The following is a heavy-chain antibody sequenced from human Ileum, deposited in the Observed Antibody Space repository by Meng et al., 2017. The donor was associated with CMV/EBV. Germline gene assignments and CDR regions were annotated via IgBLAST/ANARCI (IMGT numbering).Heavy chain of an antibody. D-gene: IGHD2-2*02. Sequence: GESLKISCAASGFTFSNYWMSWVRQALGKGLEWVANIKQDVSEIYYVGSVKGRFTISRDNAKNSVYLQMNSLRAEDTAVYYCARMYCSTTTCYTDAFDIWGQGTMVTVSS. CDR3: ARMYCSTTTCYTDAFDI. CDR2: IKQDVSEI. CDR1: GFTFSNYW. J-gene: IGHJ3*02. V-gene: IGHV3-7*01.